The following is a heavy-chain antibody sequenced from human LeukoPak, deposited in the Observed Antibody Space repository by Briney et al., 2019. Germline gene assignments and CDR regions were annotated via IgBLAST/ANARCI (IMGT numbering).Heavy chain of an antibody. CDR3: ARDLGRGYSRALDY. J-gene: IGHJ4*02. V-gene: IGHV3-30*02. D-gene: IGHD6-13*01. CDR1: GFTFSSYG. Sequence: PGGSLRLSCAASGFTFSSYGMHWVRQAPGKGLEWVAFIRYDGSNKYYADSVKGRFTISRDNSKNTLYLQMNSLRAEDTAVYYCARDLGRGYSRALDYWGQGTLVTVSS. CDR2: IRYDGSNK.